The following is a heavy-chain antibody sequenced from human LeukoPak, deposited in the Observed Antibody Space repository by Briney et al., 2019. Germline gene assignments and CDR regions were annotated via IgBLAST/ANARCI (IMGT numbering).Heavy chain of an antibody. Sequence: TLSLTCIVSGDSISTYYWNWIRQPPGKALEWLALIYWNDDKRYSPSLKSRLTITKDTSKNQVVLTMTNMDPVGTATYYCAHGERGCSYGWYYYGMDVWGQGTTVTVSS. CDR2: IYWNDDK. CDR3: AHGERGCSYGWYYYGMDV. V-gene: IGHV2-5*01. J-gene: IGHJ6*02. D-gene: IGHD5-18*01. CDR1: GDSISTYYWN.